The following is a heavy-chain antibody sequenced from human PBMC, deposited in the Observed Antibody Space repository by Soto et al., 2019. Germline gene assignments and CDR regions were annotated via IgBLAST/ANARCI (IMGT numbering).Heavy chain of an antibody. J-gene: IGHJ6*03. V-gene: IGHV1-8*01. CDR3: ARGGFLEPHMDV. Sequence: GASVKVSCKASGYSFTSYDMNWVRQVPGQGPEWMGWMNPNSADTGYAQKFQGRMTMSRDMSTRTMYMELSGLTSEDTAVYYCARGGFLEPHMDVWGRGTXVTVSS. CDR1: GYSFTSYD. CDR2: MNPNSADT.